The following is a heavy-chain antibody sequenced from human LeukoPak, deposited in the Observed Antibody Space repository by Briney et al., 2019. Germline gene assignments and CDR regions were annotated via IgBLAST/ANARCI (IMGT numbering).Heavy chain of an antibody. Sequence: SETLSLTCTVSGVSVTSGDYYWTWIRQQPGKGLEWIGYIYYSGDTYYNPSLKSRLTMSVDTSKSQFSLKLRSLTAADTAVYYCARAGAAAGTPRAFDLWGQGTMVTVSS. CDR1: GVSVTSGDYY. V-gene: IGHV4-31*03. CDR2: IYYSGDT. J-gene: IGHJ3*01. D-gene: IGHD6-13*01. CDR3: ARAGAAAGTPRAFDL.